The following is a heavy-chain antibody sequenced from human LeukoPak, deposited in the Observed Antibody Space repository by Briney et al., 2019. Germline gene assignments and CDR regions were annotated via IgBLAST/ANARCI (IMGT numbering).Heavy chain of an antibody. Sequence: ASVKVSCKASGYTFTSYYMHWVRQAPGQGLEWMGIINPSGGSTSYAQKFQGRVTMTRDMSTSTVYMELSSLRSEDTAVYYCARAGYDILTGYYDAFDIWGQGTMVTVSS. J-gene: IGHJ3*02. CDR3: ARAGYDILTGYYDAFDI. V-gene: IGHV1-46*01. CDR2: INPSGGST. D-gene: IGHD3-9*01. CDR1: GYTFTSYY.